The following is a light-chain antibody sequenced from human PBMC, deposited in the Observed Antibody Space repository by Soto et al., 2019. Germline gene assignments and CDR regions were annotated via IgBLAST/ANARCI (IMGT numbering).Light chain of an antibody. J-gene: IGKJ2*01. Sequence: TQSPSSLSASAGDRVTITCLAGQNIDTYLNWYQQRPGQSPRLLIYGTSSRATGIPDRFSGSGSGTDFTLTISRLEPEDFEVYLCQQYATSPYTFGQGTTVDIK. CDR3: QQYATSPYT. V-gene: IGKV3-20*01. CDR1: QNIDTY. CDR2: GTS.